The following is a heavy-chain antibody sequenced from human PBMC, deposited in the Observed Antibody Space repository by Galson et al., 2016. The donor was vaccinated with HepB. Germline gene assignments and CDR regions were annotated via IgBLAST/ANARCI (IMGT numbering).Heavy chain of an antibody. Sequence: RQVPGKGLEWMGIIYPGDSDPRYSPSFQGQVTISADKSISSAYLQWSGLKASDTAMYYCARQGLAPAEIWGQGTMVTVSS. CDR2: IYPGDSDP. V-gene: IGHV5-51*01. D-gene: IGHD2-2*01. J-gene: IGHJ3*02. CDR3: ARQGLAPAEI.